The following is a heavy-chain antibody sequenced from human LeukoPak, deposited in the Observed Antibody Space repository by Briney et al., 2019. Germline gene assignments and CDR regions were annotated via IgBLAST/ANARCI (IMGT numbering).Heavy chain of an antibody. Sequence: ASVKVSCKASGYTFTGYYMHWVRQAPGQGLEWMGRINPNSGGANYAQKFQGRVTMTRATSISTAYMELSRLRSDDTAVYYCARDFCGGDRYSRSTYMDVWGKGTTVTVSS. D-gene: IGHD2-21*02. J-gene: IGHJ6*04. CDR3: ARDFCGGDRYSRSTYMDV. CDR1: GYTFTGYY. V-gene: IGHV1-2*06. CDR2: INPNSGGA.